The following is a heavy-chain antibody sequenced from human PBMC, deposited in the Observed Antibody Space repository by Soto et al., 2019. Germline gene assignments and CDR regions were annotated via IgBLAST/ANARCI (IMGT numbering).Heavy chain of an antibody. CDR3: AKGIGYYSEVYYFDY. Sequence: PGGSLRLSCAASGFTFSSYAMSWVRQAPGKGLEWVSAISGSGGSTYYADSVKGRFTISRDNSKNTLYLQMNSLRAEDTAVYYCAKGIGYYSEVYYFDYWGQGTLVTVSS. V-gene: IGHV3-23*01. CDR2: ISGSGGST. D-gene: IGHD3-22*01. CDR1: GFTFSSYA. J-gene: IGHJ4*02.